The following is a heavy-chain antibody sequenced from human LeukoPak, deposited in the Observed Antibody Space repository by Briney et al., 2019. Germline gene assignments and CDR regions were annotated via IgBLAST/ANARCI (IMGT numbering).Heavy chain of an antibody. CDR1: GGTFSSYA. CDR3: ASGYDFWSGYYFYFDY. Sequence: SVKVSCKASGGTFSSYAISWVRQAPGQGLEWMGGIIPIFGTANYAQEFQGRVTITTDESTSTAYMELSSLRSEDTAVYYCASGYDFWSGYYFYFDYWGQGTLVTVSS. V-gene: IGHV1-69*05. CDR2: IIPIFGTA. D-gene: IGHD3-3*01. J-gene: IGHJ4*02.